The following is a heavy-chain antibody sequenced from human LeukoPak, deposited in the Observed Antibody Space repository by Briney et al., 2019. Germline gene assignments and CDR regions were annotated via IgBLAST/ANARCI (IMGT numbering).Heavy chain of an antibody. D-gene: IGHD4-23*01. V-gene: IGHV3-23*01. CDR2: ISGSGGT. Sequence: GGSLRLSCAASGFTFNNYAMSWVRQAPGKGLEWVSAISGSGGTYYADSVKGRFIISSDNSKNTLYLQMNSLRAEDTAIYYCAKHPSVGNFEYWGQGTLVTVSS. CDR3: AKHPSVGNFEY. CDR1: GFTFNNYA. J-gene: IGHJ4*02.